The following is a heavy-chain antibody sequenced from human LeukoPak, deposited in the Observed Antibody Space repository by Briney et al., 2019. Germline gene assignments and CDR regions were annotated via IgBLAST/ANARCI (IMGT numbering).Heavy chain of an antibody. CDR3: AKRFVPAANNY. CDR1: GFTFSSYA. J-gene: IGHJ4*02. Sequence: GGSLRLSCAASGFTFSSYAMSWVRQAPGKGLEWVSANGGSGGSTYYADSVKGRFTISRDNSKNTLYLQMNSLRAEDTAVYYCAKRFVPAANNYWGQGTLVTVSS. V-gene: IGHV3-23*01. CDR2: NGGSGGST. D-gene: IGHD2-2*01.